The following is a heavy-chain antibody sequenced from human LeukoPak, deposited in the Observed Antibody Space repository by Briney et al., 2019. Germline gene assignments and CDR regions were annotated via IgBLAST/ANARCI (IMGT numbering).Heavy chain of an antibody. Sequence: GASVKVSCKASGYTFTGYYMHWVRQAPGQGLEWMGWINPNSGGTNYAQKFQGRVTMTRDTSISTAYMELSRLRSHDTAVYYCARGIVVVPAAMRWWFDPWGQGTLVTVSS. V-gene: IGHV1-2*02. CDR1: GYTFTGYY. CDR2: INPNSGGT. D-gene: IGHD2-2*01. CDR3: ARGIVVVPAAMRWWFDP. J-gene: IGHJ5*02.